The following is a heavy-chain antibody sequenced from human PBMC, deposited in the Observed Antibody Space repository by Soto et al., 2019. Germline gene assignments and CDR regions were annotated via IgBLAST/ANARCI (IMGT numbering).Heavy chain of an antibody. V-gene: IGHV5-10-1*01. Sequence: XDSLKIFCNCSGYSFTSYWISWVLQMPGKGLEWMGRIDPSDSYTNYSPSFQGHVTISADKSISTAYLQWSSLKASDTAMYYCARLKEGIETRHDYYYYGMDVWGQGTTVTVSS. CDR2: IDPSDSYT. CDR1: GYSFTSYW. CDR3: ARLKEGIETRHDYYYYGMDV. D-gene: IGHD2-15*01. J-gene: IGHJ6*02.